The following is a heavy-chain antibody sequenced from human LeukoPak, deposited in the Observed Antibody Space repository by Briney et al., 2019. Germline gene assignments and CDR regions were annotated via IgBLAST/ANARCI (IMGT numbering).Heavy chain of an antibody. CDR2: IYSGGST. CDR1: GFTVSYNS. CDR3: ARDSGDSGSYEYFDS. D-gene: IGHD1-26*01. Sequence: GGSLRLSCAASGFTVSYNSMNWVRQAPGKGLEWVSVIYSGGSTYYADSVKGRFTISRDSSKNTLHLQMNSLRAEDTAVYYCARDSGDSGSYEYFDSWGQGTLVTVSS. J-gene: IGHJ4*02. V-gene: IGHV3-66*01.